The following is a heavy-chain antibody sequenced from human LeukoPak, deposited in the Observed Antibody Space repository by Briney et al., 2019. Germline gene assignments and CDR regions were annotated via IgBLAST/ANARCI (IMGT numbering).Heavy chain of an antibody. D-gene: IGHD3-22*01. CDR2: IYYSGSN. CDR1: GGSISSSSYY. Sequence: SETLSLTCTVSGGSISSSSYYWGWIGPPPGKGLEWIVSIYYSGSNYYNPSLKSRVTISVDTSKNQFSLKLSSVTAADTAVYYCARGYYYDTDYWGQGTLVTVSS. V-gene: IGHV4-39*07. CDR3: ARGYYYDTDY. J-gene: IGHJ4*02.